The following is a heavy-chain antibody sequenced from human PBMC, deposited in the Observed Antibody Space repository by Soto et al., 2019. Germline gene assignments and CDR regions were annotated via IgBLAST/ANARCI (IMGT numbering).Heavy chain of an antibody. J-gene: IGHJ4*02. Sequence: GGSLRLSCAASGFTFTNYWMSWVRQAPGKGLEWVANIKQDGSRKYYVDSVKGRFTISRDNAKNSLFLQMSSLIAEDTAVYYCARDGYFYDSNGYFDYWGQGTLVTVSS. CDR3: ARDGYFYDSNGYFDY. CDR2: IKQDGSRK. D-gene: IGHD3-22*01. CDR1: GFTFTNYW. V-gene: IGHV3-7*01.